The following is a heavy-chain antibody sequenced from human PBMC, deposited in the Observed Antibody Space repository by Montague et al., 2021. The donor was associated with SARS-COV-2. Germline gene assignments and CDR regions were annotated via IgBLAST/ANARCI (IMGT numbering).Heavy chain of an antibody. CDR2: VSSIGGST. CDR1: GFTFSTYA. CDR3: AKDLGQWLVGRDYFDY. V-gene: IGHV3-23*01. D-gene: IGHD6-19*01. Sequence: SLRLSCAASGFTFSTYAMSLVRQAPGKGLEWVSTVSSIGGSTFYADSAKGRFTVSRDNSKNTLYLQMNSLRAEDTAVYYCAKDLGQWLVGRDYFDYWGQGTLVTVSS. J-gene: IGHJ4*02.